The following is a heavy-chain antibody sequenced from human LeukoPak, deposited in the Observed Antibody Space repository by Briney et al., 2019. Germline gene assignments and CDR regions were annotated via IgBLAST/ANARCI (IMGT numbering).Heavy chain of an antibody. CDR2: ISYSGGT. CDR3: ARVHYFDSSGYYSSTYYYYMDV. Sequence: PSETLSLTCTVSLGSISNYYWTWIRQPPGKRLEWIGYISYSGGTKDNPSPKSRGTISIDTSKNQFSLKLSSVTAADTAVYYCARVHYFDSSGYYSSTYYYYMDVWGKGTTVTVSS. J-gene: IGHJ6*03. D-gene: IGHD3-22*01. V-gene: IGHV4-59*01. CDR1: LGSISNYY.